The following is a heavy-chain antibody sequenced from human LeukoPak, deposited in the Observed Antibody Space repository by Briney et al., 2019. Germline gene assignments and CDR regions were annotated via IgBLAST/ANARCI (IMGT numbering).Heavy chain of an antibody. J-gene: IGHJ4*02. CDR3: AKEHDYSNAAPEWGFDS. V-gene: IGHV3-23*01. CDR1: GFTFIIYA. Sequence: GGSLRLSCAASGFTFIIYAVIWVRQAPGTGLEWVSGISGSSSHTMDADSVRGRFTISRDNTRNTLYLHMNSLRAEDTALYYCAKEHDYSNAAPEWGFDSWGQGTLVTVSS. CDR2: ISGSSSHT. D-gene: IGHD3-3*01.